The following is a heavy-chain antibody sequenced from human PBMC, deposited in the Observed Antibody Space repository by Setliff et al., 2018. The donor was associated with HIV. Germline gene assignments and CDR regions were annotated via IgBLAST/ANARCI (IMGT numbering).Heavy chain of an antibody. CDR3: ARDYYDSSGYYQYYFDY. CDR2: INPNSGGT. CDR1: GYTFTGYY. J-gene: IGHJ4*02. D-gene: IGHD3-22*01. V-gene: IGHV1-2*02. Sequence: ASVKVSCKATGYTFTGYYMHWVRQAPGQGLEWMGWINPNSGGTNYAQKFQGRVAMTRDTSISTAYMELSRLRSDDTAVYYCARDYYDSSGYYQYYFDYWGQGTLVTVSS.